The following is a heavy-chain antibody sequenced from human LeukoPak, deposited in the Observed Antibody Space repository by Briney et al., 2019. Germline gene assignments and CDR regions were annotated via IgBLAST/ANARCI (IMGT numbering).Heavy chain of an antibody. V-gene: IGHV1-18*01. CDR3: ARGSTVDTAMVNWFDP. J-gene: IGHJ5*02. CDR2: ISAYNGNT. D-gene: IGHD5-18*01. Sequence: ASVKVSCKASGYTFTSYGISWVRQAPGQGLEWMGWISAYNGNTNYAQKLQGRVTMTTDTSTSTAYMGLRSLRSDGTAVYYCARGSTVDTAMVNWFDPWGQGTLVTVSS. CDR1: GYTFTSYG.